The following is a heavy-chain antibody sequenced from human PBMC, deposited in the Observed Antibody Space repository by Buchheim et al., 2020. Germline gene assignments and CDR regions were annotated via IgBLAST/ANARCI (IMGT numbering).Heavy chain of an antibody. CDR1: GFAFSSYW. Sequence: EVQLVESGGGLVQPGGSLRLSCAASGFAFSSYWMHWVRQAPGKGLVWVSRINSDGSSTSNADSVEGRFTISRDSAKNTLYLQMNSLRAEDTAVYYCVRDRGCGGGSCLYGMDVWGQGTT. D-gene: IGHD2-15*01. CDR3: VRDRGCGGGSCLYGMDV. CDR2: INSDGSST. V-gene: IGHV3-74*01. J-gene: IGHJ6*02.